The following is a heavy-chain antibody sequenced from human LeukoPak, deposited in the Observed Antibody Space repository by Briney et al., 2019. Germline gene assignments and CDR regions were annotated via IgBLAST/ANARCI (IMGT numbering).Heavy chain of an antibody. V-gene: IGHV3-64*01. Sequence: GGSLRLSCAASGFTFSSYAMHWVRQAPGKGLEYVSAISSNGGSTYYANSVKGRFTISRDNSKNTLYLQMGSLRAEDMAVYYCARGATGTYYDYWGQGTLVTVSS. CDR3: ARGATGTYYDY. D-gene: IGHD1-1*01. CDR2: ISSNGGST. CDR1: GFTFSSYA. J-gene: IGHJ4*02.